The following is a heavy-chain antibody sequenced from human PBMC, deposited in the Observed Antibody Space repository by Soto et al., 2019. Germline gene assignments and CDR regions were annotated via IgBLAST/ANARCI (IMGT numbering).Heavy chain of an antibody. CDR2: IYYSGST. CDR1: GGSISSGGYY. J-gene: IGHJ5*02. Sequence: QVQLQESGPGLVKPSQTLSLTCTVSGGSISSGGYYWSWIRQHPGKGLEWIGYIYYSGSTYYNPSLKSRVTISVDTSKNQFSLKLSSVTAADTAVYYCARDYCSSTSCYAGNWFDPWGQGTLVTVSS. D-gene: IGHD2-2*01. V-gene: IGHV4-31*03. CDR3: ARDYCSSTSCYAGNWFDP.